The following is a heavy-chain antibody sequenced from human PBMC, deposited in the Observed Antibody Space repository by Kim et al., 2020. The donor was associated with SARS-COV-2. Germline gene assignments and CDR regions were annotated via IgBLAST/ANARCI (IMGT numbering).Heavy chain of an antibody. J-gene: IGHJ4*02. CDR3: SLTTVTSFDY. V-gene: IGHV3-64D*09. Sequence: GGSLRLSCSASGFTFSSYAMHWVRQAPGKGLEYVSAISSNGGSTYYADSVKGRFTISRDNSKNTLYLQMSSLRAEDTAVYYCSLTTVTSFDYWGQGTLVTVSS. CDR1: GFTFSSYA. CDR2: ISSNGGST. D-gene: IGHD4-17*01.